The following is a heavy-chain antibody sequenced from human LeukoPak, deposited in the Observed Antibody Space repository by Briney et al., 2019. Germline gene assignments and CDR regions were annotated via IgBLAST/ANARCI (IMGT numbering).Heavy chain of an antibody. V-gene: IGHV3-9*01. Sequence: GRSLRLSCAASGFTFDDYAMHWVRQAPGKGLEWVSGISWNSGSIGYADSVKGRFTISRDNAKNSLYLQMNSLRAEDTAVYYCARPRRTAILETYFDYWGQGTLVTVSS. CDR2: ISWNSGSI. CDR1: GFTFDDYA. J-gene: IGHJ4*02. CDR3: ARPRRTAILETYFDY. D-gene: IGHD2-21*02.